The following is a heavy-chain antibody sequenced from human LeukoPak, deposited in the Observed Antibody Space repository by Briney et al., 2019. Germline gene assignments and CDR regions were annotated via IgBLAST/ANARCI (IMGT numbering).Heavy chain of an antibody. CDR1: GFTISANY. D-gene: IGHD2-15*01. V-gene: IGHV3-66*01. J-gene: IGHJ5*02. CDR2: IYSGGTT. Sequence: GGSLRLSCAASGFTISANYMSWVRQSPGKGLEWVSLIYSGGTTDYADSVEGRFTISKDNSKNTVFLQMNSLTAEDTALYYCASLYCSRGSCAFDVWGQGTLVTVSS. CDR3: ASLYCSRGSCAFDV.